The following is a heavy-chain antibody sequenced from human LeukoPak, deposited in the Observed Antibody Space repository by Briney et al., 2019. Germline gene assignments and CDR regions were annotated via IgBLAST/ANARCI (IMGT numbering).Heavy chain of an antibody. CDR2: IGTASDT. CDR1: GFTFSSHD. V-gene: IGHV3-13*01. D-gene: IGHD6-25*01. J-gene: IGHJ2*01. CDR3: ARVRPGWYFDL. Sequence: AGGSLRLSCAASGFTFSSHDMHWVRQTTGKGLGWVSAIGTASDTYYPDSVKGRFTISRDDAKNSLYLQMNSLRAEDTAVYYCARVRPGWYFDLWGRGTLVTVSS.